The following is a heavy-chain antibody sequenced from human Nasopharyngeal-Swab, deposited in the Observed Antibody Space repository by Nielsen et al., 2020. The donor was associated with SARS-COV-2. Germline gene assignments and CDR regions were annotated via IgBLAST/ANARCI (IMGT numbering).Heavy chain of an antibody. J-gene: IGHJ6*02. CDR1: GFRFSSYG. CDR3: AKFLTVTPVVTFSYGMDV. V-gene: IGHV3-30*18. CDR2: MSHDGSNE. D-gene: IGHD4-23*01. Sequence: GESLKISCAASGFRFSSYGMNWVRQAAGKGLEWVAVMSHDGSNEDYADSVKGRFTVSRDNSKNLFYLQMNRLRVEDTAVYFCAKFLTVTPVVTFSYGMDVWGQGTTVTVSS.